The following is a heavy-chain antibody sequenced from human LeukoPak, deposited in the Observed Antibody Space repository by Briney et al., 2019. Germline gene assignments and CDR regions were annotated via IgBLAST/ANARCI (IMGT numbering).Heavy chain of an antibody. V-gene: IGHV3-74*03. D-gene: IGHD1-26*01. J-gene: IGHJ4*02. Sequence: PGGSLRLSCAASGLTFSGAWIHWVRQVPGKGLVWISRFNGAGNPTYADSVKGRFTISRDNAKNSLYLQMNSLRAEDTAVYYCARDSPRGSSLTKPDYWGQGTLVTVSS. CDR3: ARDSPRGSSLTKPDY. CDR1: GLTFSGAW. CDR2: FNGAGNP.